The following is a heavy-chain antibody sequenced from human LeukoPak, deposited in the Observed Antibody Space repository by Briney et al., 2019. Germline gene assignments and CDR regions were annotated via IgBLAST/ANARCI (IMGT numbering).Heavy chain of an antibody. CDR1: GFTFSSYW. CDR3: ARTLEDYDYVWGSYRSRPYYFDY. CDR2: IKQDGSEK. Sequence: QPGGSLRLSCAASGFTFSSYWMSWVRQAPGKGLEWVANIKQDGSEKYYVDSVKGRFTISRDNAKNSLYLQMNSLRAEDTAVYYCARTLEDYDYVWGSYRSRPYYFDYWGQGTLVTVSS. D-gene: IGHD3-16*02. V-gene: IGHV3-7*01. J-gene: IGHJ4*02.